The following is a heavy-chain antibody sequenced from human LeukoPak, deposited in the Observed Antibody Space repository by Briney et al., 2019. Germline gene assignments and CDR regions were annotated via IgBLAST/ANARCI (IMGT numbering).Heavy chain of an antibody. J-gene: IGHJ4*02. CDR3: ASHRAMTTAADY. CDR1: CDSISSSTYY. V-gene: IGHV4-39*07. D-gene: IGHD4-11*01. Sequence: PSETLSLTCTVSCDSISSSTYYWDWIRHPPGKGLEWMGSIYYSGSTFYNPSLKSRVNISVDTSKNQFSLKLSSVTAADTAVYYCASHRAMTTAADYWGQGTLVTVSS. CDR2: IYYSGST.